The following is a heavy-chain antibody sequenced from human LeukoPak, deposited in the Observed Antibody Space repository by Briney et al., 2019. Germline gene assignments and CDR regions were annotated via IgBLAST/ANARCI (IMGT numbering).Heavy chain of an antibody. CDR3: ARLSRPLLN. J-gene: IGHJ4*02. Sequence: SETLSLTCTVSGGSISSYYWSWIRQPPGKGLEWIGEINHSGSTNYNPSLKSRVTISVDTSKNQFSLKLSSVTAADTAVYYCARLSRPLLNWGQGTLVTVSS. V-gene: IGHV4-34*01. CDR2: INHSGST. CDR1: GGSISSYY.